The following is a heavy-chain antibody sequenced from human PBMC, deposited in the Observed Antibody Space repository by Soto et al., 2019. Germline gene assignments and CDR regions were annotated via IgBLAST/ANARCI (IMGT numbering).Heavy chain of an antibody. J-gene: IGHJ6*02. CDR3: ALPYDSSGYYQPDYYYYGMDV. CDR2: LTASGTST. Sequence: PGGSLRLSCAASGFTFSSYVMGWVRQAPGKGLEWVSSLTASGTSTYYADSVKGRFTISRDNSKNTLYLQMNSLRAEDTAVYYCALPYDSSGYYQPDYYYYGMDVWGQGTTVTVSS. V-gene: IGHV3-23*01. D-gene: IGHD3-22*01. CDR1: GFTFSSYV.